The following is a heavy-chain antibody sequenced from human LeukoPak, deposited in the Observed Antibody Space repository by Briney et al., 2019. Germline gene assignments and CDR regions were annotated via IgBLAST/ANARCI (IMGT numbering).Heavy chain of an antibody. D-gene: IGHD1-26*01. V-gene: IGHV3-23*01. J-gene: IGHJ5*02. CDR3: AKKVSGSYLNWFDP. CDR2: ISGSGGST. Sequence: GGSLRLSCAASGFTFSSYAMSWVRQAPGKGLEWVSAISGSGGSTYYAASVKGRFTISRDNSKNTLYLQMNSLKAEDTAVYYCAKKVSGSYLNWFDPWGQGTLVTVSS. CDR1: GFTFSSYA.